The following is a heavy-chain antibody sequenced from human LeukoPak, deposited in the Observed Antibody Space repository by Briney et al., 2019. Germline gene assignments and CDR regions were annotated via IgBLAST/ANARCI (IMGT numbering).Heavy chain of an antibody. D-gene: IGHD4-11*01. V-gene: IGHV4-59*01. CDR3: ARGGMTTVNIAAGYYYMDV. J-gene: IGHJ6*03. CDR1: GGSISSYY. Sequence: SETLSPTCTVSGGSISSYYWSWIRQPPGKGLEWIGYIYYSGSTNYNPSLKSRVTISVDTSKNQFSLKLSSVTAADTAVYYCARGGMTTVNIAAGYYYMDVWGKGTTVTVSS. CDR2: IYYSGST.